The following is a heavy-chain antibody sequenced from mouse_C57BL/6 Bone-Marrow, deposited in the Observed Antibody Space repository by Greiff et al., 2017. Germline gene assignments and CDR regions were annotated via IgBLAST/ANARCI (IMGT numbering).Heavy chain of an antibody. CDR2: IRNKANGYTT. V-gene: IGHV7-3*01. CDR1: GFTFTDYY. Sequence: EVHLVESGGGLVQPGGSLSLSCAASGFTFTDYYMSWDRQPPGKALEWLGFIRNKANGYTTAYSASLTGRFTISRDNSQSILYLQMNALRAEDSATYYCASSWLGWYFDVWGTGTTVTVSS. CDR3: ASSWLGWYFDV. D-gene: IGHD2-2*01. J-gene: IGHJ1*03.